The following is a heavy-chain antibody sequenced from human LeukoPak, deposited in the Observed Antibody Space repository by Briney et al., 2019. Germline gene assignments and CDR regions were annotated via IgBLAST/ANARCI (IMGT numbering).Heavy chain of an antibody. V-gene: IGHV3-21*01. D-gene: IGHD6-13*01. CDR3: ARARYSSSWPLPLPVN. Sequence: GGSLRLSCAASGFTFSSYSMNWVRQAPGKGLEWVSSISSSSSYIYYADSVKGRFTISRDNAKNSLYLQMNSLRAEDTAVYYSARARYSSSWPLPLPVNWGQGTLVTVSS. CDR1: GFTFSSYS. CDR2: ISSSSSYI. J-gene: IGHJ1*01.